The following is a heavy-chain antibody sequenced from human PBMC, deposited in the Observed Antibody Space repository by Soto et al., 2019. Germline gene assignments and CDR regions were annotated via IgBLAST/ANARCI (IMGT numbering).Heavy chain of an antibody. Sequence: QVQLQESGPGLVKPSQTLSLTCTVSLGSISSGGYYWSWIRQHPGKGMEWIGYIYYSGSTYYNPSLKSRVTISVDTSKNQFSLKLSSVTAADTAVYYCARFRRGYGEHWFDYWGQGTLVTVSS. V-gene: IGHV4-31*03. CDR2: IYYSGST. D-gene: IGHD4-17*01. CDR1: LGSISSGGYY. J-gene: IGHJ4*02. CDR3: ARFRRGYGEHWFDY.